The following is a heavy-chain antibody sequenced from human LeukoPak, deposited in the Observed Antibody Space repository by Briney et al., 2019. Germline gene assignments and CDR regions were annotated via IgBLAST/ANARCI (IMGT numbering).Heavy chain of an antibody. Sequence: PGGSLRLSCVGSGFTFGSYSMNWVRHAPGKGLEWVSYIGHTGSITDYADSVKGRFTISRDNAKNSLYLQMNSLRAEDTAVYYCAKPKPRCSGGSCYSPFDYWGQGTLVTVSS. CDR1: GFTFGSYS. V-gene: IGHV3-48*04. CDR3: AKPKPRCSGGSCYSPFDY. D-gene: IGHD2-15*01. CDR2: IGHTGSIT. J-gene: IGHJ4*02.